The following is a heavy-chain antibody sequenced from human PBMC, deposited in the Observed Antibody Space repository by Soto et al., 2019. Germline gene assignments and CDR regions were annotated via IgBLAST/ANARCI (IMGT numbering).Heavy chain of an antibody. CDR3: ARTYGGNSFDF. Sequence: QVQLQQWGAGLVKPSETLSLTCAVYGRSFSGYYWSWIRQPPGKGLEWVGDINHSGSTSYNPSLKSRVTISVDTSRNQFSLKLSSVTAADTAVYYCARTYGGNSFDFWGQGTLVTVSS. CDR2: INHSGST. V-gene: IGHV4-34*01. D-gene: IGHD2-21*02. J-gene: IGHJ4*02. CDR1: GRSFSGYY.